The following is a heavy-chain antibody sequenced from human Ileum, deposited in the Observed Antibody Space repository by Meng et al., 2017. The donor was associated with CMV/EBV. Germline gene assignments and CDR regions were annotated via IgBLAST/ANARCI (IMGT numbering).Heavy chain of an antibody. V-gene: IGHV3-30*02. D-gene: IGHD6-6*01. CDR2: IRYDGSNK. J-gene: IGHJ4*02. CDR3: ANLGSGIAAHPTYYFDY. CDR1: GFTFSSYG. Sequence: GGSLRLSCAASGFTFSSYGMHGVRQAPGKGLEWVAFIRYDGSNKYYADSVKGRFTISRDNSKNTLYLQINSLRAEETTVYYCANLGSGIAAHPTYYFDYWGQGTLVTVSS.